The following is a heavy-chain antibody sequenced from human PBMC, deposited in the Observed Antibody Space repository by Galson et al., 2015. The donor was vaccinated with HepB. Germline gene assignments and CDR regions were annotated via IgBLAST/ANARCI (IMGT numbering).Heavy chain of an antibody. CDR3: ARDEGQYSSSWNFYYYYYGMDV. D-gene: IGHD6-13*01. Sequence: SLRLSCAASGFTFSSYSMNWVRQAPGKGLEWVSSISSSSSYIYYADSVKGRFTISRDNAKNSLYLQMNSLRAEDTAVYYCARDEGQYSSSWNFYYYYYGMDVWGQGTTVTVSS. CDR2: ISSSSSYI. J-gene: IGHJ6*02. CDR1: GFTFSSYS. V-gene: IGHV3-21*01.